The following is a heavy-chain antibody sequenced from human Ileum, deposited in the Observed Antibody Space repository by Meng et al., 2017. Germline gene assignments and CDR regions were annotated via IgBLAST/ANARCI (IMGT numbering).Heavy chain of an antibody. J-gene: IGHJ4*02. D-gene: IGHD4-17*01. Sequence: QLWLLESGSGLVKPSETLLLTCSLSSGSFTNNNYNWFWFRRPPGKGLEWIGSIYYGGSTYYNPSLKSRVTISVDTSTNQFSLKLISVTAADTAVYYCARRAHYGDPPRWGQGTLVTVSS. CDR3: ARRAHYGDPPR. CDR1: SGSFTNNNYN. CDR2: IYYGGST. V-gene: IGHV4-39*01.